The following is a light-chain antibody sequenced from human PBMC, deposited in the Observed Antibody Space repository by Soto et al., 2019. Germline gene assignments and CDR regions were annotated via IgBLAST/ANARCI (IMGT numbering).Light chain of an antibody. Sequence: QLTQSPSSLSASVGDRVTITCRASQDISRYLAWYQQIAGKAPKLLIYGASTLQSGVPSRFSGSGSGTEFTLTISSLQPEDFATYHCQQLQGTPCPFGPGTTVDV. V-gene: IGKV1-9*01. CDR1: QDISRY. CDR3: QQLQGTPCP. J-gene: IGKJ3*01. CDR2: GAS.